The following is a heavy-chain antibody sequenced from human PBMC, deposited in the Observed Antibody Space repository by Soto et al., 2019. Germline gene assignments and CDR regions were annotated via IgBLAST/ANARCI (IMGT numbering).Heavy chain of an antibody. CDR1: GFTFSSYA. CDR3: ASRDGYNFDY. CDR2: ISYDGSNK. Sequence: GGSLRLSCAASGFTFSSYAMHWVRQAPGKGLEWVAVISYDGSNKYYADSVKGRFTISRDNSKNTLYLQMNSLRAEDTAVYYCASRDGYNFDYWGQGTLVTVSS. J-gene: IGHJ4*02. V-gene: IGHV3-30-3*01. D-gene: IGHD5-12*01.